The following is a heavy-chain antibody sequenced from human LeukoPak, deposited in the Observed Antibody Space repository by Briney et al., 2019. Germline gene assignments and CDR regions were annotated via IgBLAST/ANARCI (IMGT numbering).Heavy chain of an antibody. V-gene: IGHV3-30*18. J-gene: IGHJ4*02. D-gene: IGHD3-10*01. CDR2: ISYDGSNK. Sequence: PGGSLRLSCAASEFTFSSYAMHWVRQAPGKGLEWVAVISYDGSNKYYADSVKGRFTISRDNSKNTLYLEMNSLRAEDTAVYYCAKDNDEGLWFGELSADYWGQGTLVTVSS. CDR3: AKDNDEGLWFGELSADY. CDR1: EFTFSSYA.